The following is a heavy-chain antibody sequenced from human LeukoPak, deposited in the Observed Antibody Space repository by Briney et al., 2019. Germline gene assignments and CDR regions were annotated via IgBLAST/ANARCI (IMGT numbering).Heavy chain of an antibody. CDR2: ISADNGKT. J-gene: IGHJ5*02. CDR3: ARVGVVVPAAWFDP. Sequence: ASVRVSCTASGYNFGIFGISWVRPAPGQWLEWMGWISADNGKTNYAQNLQGRVTMTTDTSTSTAYMELRSLRSDDTAVYYCARVGVVVPAAWFDPWGQGTLVTVSS. CDR1: GYNFGIFG. D-gene: IGHD2-2*01. V-gene: IGHV1-18*01.